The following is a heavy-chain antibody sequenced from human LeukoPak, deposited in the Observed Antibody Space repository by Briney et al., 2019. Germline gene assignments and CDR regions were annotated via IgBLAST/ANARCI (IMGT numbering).Heavy chain of an antibody. V-gene: IGHV5-10-1*01. J-gene: IGHJ4*02. CDR2: IEPSDSHT. Sequence: GGSLNIPCKGSGYSFPSYWITWVRQMPGKGLEWMGRIEPSDSHTTYSQSFQGHLAISADEAVSTAYLQWSSLMASETAMYYCAARARNYGDFDFDYWGQGTLVTVSS. CDR1: GYSFPSYW. D-gene: IGHD4-17*01. CDR3: AARARNYGDFDFDY.